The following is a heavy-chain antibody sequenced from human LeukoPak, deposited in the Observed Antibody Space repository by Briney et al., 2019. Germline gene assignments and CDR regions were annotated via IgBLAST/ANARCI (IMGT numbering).Heavy chain of an antibody. CDR2: IGTAGDT. D-gene: IGHD6-19*01. J-gene: IGHJ3*02. V-gene: IGHV3-13*01. CDR3: ARARIAVAGDAFDI. CDR1: GFTFSSYD. Sequence: QPGGSLRLSCAASGFTFSSYDMHWVRPATGKGLEWVSAIGTAGDTYYPGSVKGRFTISRENAKNSLYLQMNSLRAGDTAVYYCARARIAVAGDAFDIWGQGTMVTVSS.